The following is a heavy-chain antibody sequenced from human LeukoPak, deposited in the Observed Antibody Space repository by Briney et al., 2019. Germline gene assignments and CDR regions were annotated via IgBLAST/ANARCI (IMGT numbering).Heavy chain of an antibody. Sequence: TGGSLRLSCAASGFTSSSYWMHWVRQAPGKGLVWVSHINNDGSSTTYADSVKGRFTISRDNAKNTLYLQMNSLRDEDTAVYYCARVAYYYDSSDYYSHAFDIWGQGTMVTVSS. CDR1: GFTSSSYW. CDR3: ARVAYYYDSSDYYSHAFDI. CDR2: INNDGSST. J-gene: IGHJ3*02. D-gene: IGHD3-22*01. V-gene: IGHV3-74*01.